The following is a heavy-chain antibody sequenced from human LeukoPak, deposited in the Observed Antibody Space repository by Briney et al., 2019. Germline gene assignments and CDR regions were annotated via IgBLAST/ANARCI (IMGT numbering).Heavy chain of an antibody. CDR3: ARRRLRRGHIGNNWFDP. V-gene: IGHV1-18*01. J-gene: IGHJ5*02. Sequence: GASVKVSCKASGYTFTSYGISWVRQAPGQGLEWMGWISAYNGNTNYAQKLQGRVTMTTDTSTSTAYMELRSLRSDDTAVYYCARRRLRRGHIGNNWFDPWGQGTLVTVSS. CDR2: ISAYNGNT. D-gene: IGHD1-26*01. CDR1: GYTFTSYG.